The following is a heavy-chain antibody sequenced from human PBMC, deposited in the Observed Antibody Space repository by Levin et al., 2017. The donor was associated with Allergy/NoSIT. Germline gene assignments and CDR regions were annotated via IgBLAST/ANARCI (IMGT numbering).Heavy chain of an antibody. Sequence: PGGSLRLSCAASGFPFSSYGMHWVRQAPGKGLEWVAVIWYDGSKEDYADSVKGRFTISRDNSKNPLYLQMNSLRAEDKAVYYCARTGGGYYGSGIGDYWGQGTLVTVSS. CDR1: GFPFSSYG. CDR2: IWYDGSKE. CDR3: ARTGGGYYGSGIGDY. V-gene: IGHV3-33*01. J-gene: IGHJ4*02. D-gene: IGHD3-10*01.